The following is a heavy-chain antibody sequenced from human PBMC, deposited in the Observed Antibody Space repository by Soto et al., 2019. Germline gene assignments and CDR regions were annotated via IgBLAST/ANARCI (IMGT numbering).Heavy chain of an antibody. CDR1: GYTFVSYG. J-gene: IGHJ5*02. CDR3: ARDQYFFDSSGYYDH. Sequence: QVQLVQYAAEVKKPGVSMKVSCKTSGYTFVSYGISWVGQAPGQGLEWMGWISPYNGNTNFAQRFQGRVTLTTDTSTDIVYMDLGSLKSDDTAVYYCARDQYFFDSSGYYDHWGQGTLITVSS. V-gene: IGHV1-18*04. D-gene: IGHD3-22*01. CDR2: ISPYNGNT.